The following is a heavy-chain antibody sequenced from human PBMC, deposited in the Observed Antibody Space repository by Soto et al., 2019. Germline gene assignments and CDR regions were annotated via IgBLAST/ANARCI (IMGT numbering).Heavy chain of an antibody. CDR3: ARGGYSYGPNIDY. CDR1: GDSISSTRW. D-gene: IGHD5-18*01. V-gene: IGHV4-4*02. Sequence: PSETLSLTCTVSGDSISSTRWWSWVRQSPGKGLEWIGEINHSGSTNYNPSLKSRVTISVDTSKNQFSLKLSSVTAADTAVYYCARGGYSYGPNIDYWGQGTLVTVSS. CDR2: INHSGST. J-gene: IGHJ4*02.